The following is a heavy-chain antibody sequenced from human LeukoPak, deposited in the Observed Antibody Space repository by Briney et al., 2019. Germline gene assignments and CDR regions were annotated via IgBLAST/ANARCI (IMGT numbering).Heavy chain of an antibody. V-gene: IGHV3-23*01. D-gene: IGHD3-22*01. CDR3: ARQTYYYDSSGFS. CDR1: GFTFSSYA. J-gene: IGHJ4*02. CDR2: ISGSDGST. Sequence: GGSLRLSCAASGFTFSSYAMSWVRQAPGKGLEWVSGISGSDGSTNYADSVKGRFTISRENSKNTLYLQMNSLRAEGTAVYYCARQTYYYDSSGFSWGQGTLVTVSS.